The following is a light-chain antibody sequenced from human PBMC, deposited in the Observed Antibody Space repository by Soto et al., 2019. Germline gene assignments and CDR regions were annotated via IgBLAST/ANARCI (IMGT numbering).Light chain of an antibody. Sequence: AIQLTQSPSSLSASVGDRDIITCRASHGIANALAWYQQKPGKHPKLLISDASCLQSGVPSRFSGAGSCTDFTLTIISLQPEDLATYYYQQYNSYPLYTFGQGTKLEIK. J-gene: IGKJ2*01. CDR3: QQYNSYPLYT. V-gene: IGKV1-13*02. CDR2: DAS. CDR1: HGIANA.